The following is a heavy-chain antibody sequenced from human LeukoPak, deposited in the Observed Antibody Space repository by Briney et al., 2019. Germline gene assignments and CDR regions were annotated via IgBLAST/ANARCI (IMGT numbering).Heavy chain of an antibody. CDR1: GFTFSSYG. CDR2: ISGSGGST. V-gene: IGHV3-23*01. D-gene: IGHD3-22*01. Sequence: GGSLRLSCAASGFTFSSYGMSWVRQAPGKGLEWVSGISGSGGSTYYADSVKGRLTISRDNSKNTLYLQMNSLRAEDTAVYYCAKRMIRYYFDYWGQGTLVTVSS. J-gene: IGHJ4*02. CDR3: AKRMIRYYFDY.